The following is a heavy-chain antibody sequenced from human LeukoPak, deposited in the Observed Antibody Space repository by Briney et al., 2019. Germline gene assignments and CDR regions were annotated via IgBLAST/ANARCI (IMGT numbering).Heavy chain of an antibody. CDR1: GFTFSSYW. Sequence: GGSLRLSCAASGFTFSSYWMSWVRQAPGKGLEWVANIKQDGSEKYYVDSVKGRFTISRDNAKNSLYLQMNSLRAEDTALYCWARDLILSGYYAYCVYWGQGTLVTVSS. CDR2: IKQDGSEK. CDR3: ARDLILSGYYAYCVY. V-gene: IGHV3-7*01. J-gene: IGHJ4*02. D-gene: IGHD3-9*01.